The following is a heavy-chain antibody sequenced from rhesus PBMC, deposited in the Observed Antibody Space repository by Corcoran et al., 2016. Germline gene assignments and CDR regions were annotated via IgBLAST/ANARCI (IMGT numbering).Heavy chain of an antibody. CDR2: IYGSSTST. J-gene: IGHJ6*01. D-gene: IGHD3-3*01. Sequence: QVQLQESGPGVVKPSETLSLTCAVSGGSISDSYRWSWIRQPPGKGLEWIGYIYGSSTSTNYNPSLKSRVTISTDTSKNQCSLKLSSVTAADTAVHYCARDPRYYKIWTGYGLDSWGQGVVVTVSS. CDR3: ARDPRYYKIWTGYGLDS. CDR1: GGSISDSYR. V-gene: IGHV4S10*01.